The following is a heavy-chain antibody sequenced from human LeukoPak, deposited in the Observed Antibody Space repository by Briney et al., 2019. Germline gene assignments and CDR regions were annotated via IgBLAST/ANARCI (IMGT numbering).Heavy chain of an antibody. CDR2: ISAYNGNT. CDR1: GYTFTSYG. V-gene: IGHV1-18*01. Sequence: ASVKVSCKASGYTFTSYGISWVRQAPGPGLEWMGWISAYNGNTNYAQKLQGRVAMTTDEATTTVYMELSSLTSGDTAVYYCARGSIVGASGAFDIWGQGTMVIVSS. CDR3: ARGSIVGASGAFDI. D-gene: IGHD1-26*01. J-gene: IGHJ3*02.